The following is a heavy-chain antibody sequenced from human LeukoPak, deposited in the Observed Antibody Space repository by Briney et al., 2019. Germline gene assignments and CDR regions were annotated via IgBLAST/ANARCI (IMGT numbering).Heavy chain of an antibody. CDR3: ARGPPVHYHCSGSDTALDY. J-gene: IGHJ4*02. D-gene: IGHD3-22*01. CDR2: IYTSGST. Sequence: PSETLSLTCTVSGGSISCYYWSWIRQPAGKGLEWIGRIYTSGSTNYNPSLKSRVTMSVDTSKNQFSLKLSSVTAADTAVYYCARGPPVHYHCSGSDTALDYWGQGTLVTVSS. V-gene: IGHV4-4*07. CDR1: GGSISCYY.